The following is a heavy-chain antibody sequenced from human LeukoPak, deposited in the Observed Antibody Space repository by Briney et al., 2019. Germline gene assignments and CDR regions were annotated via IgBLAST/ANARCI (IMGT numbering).Heavy chain of an antibody. CDR2: ISGSGGST. CDR1: GFTFSTYA. V-gene: IGHV3-23*01. CDR3: AKDRRNWGSRVDY. Sequence: QPGGSLRPSCAASGFTFSTYAMSWVRQAPGKGLEWVSAISGSGGSTYYADSVKGRFTISRDNSKNTLYLQINSLRAEDTAIYYCAKDRRNWGSRVDYWGQGTLVTVSS. J-gene: IGHJ4*02. D-gene: IGHD7-27*01.